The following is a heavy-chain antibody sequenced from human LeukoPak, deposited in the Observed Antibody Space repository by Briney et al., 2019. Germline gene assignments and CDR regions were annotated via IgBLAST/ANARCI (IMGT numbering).Heavy chain of an antibody. CDR3: AREVYCSGGSCYSSYYYYGMDV. D-gene: IGHD2-15*01. CDR1: GFTFSSYS. V-gene: IGHV3-21*01. CDR2: ISSSSSHI. Sequence: GGSLRLSCAASGFTFSSYSMNWVRQAPGKGLEWVSSISSSSSHIYYADSVKGRFTISRDNAKNSLYLQMNSLRAEDTAVYYCAREVYCSGGSCYSSYYYYGMDVWGQGTTVTVSS. J-gene: IGHJ6*02.